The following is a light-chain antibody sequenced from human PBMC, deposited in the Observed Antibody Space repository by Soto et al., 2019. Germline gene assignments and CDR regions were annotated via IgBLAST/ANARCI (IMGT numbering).Light chain of an antibody. CDR3: QQRHNWPIT. CDR1: QGISSL. CDR2: DTS. J-gene: IGKJ5*01. V-gene: IGKV1-5*01. Sequence: DIQMTQSPSALSASVGDRVTITCRGSQGISSLLAWYQQKPGKAPRLLIYDTSNRATDIPARFSGSGSGTDFILTISSLDPEDFGVYFCQQRHNWPITFGQGTRLDIK.